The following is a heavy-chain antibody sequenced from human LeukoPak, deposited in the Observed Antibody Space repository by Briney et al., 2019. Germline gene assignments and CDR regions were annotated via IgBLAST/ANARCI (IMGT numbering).Heavy chain of an antibody. Sequence: SQTLSLTCTVSGGSISSGSYYWSWIRQPAGKGLEWIGRIYTSGSTNYNPSLKSRVTISVDTSKNQFSLKLSSVTAADTAVYYCAKDLQWAAMDVWGKGTTVTVSS. CDR1: GGSISSGSYY. CDR3: AKDLQWAAMDV. J-gene: IGHJ6*03. D-gene: IGHD1-26*01. V-gene: IGHV4-61*02. CDR2: IYTSGST.